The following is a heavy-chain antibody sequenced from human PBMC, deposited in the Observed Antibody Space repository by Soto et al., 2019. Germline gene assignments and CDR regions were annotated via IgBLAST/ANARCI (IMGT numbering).Heavy chain of an antibody. CDR2: TSSRGGST. J-gene: IGHJ6*02. D-gene: IGHD6-19*01. V-gene: IGHV3-23*01. CDR1: GFSFPTYA. CDR3: GNGGAGMRIYYSYFVVDV. Sequence: VQLLESGGGMVQPGGSLRLSCGASGFSFPTYAMNWVRQAPGKGLEWVSGTSSRGGSTFYADSVQGRFIISRDNSKNMPFLQTDNLGVEETAEYHCGNGGAGMRIYYSYFVVDVGGQGTTVSVSS.